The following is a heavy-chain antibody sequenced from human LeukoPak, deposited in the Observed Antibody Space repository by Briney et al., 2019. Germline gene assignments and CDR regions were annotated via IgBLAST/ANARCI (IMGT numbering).Heavy chain of an antibody. CDR3: ARDGSYIGLDV. J-gene: IGHJ3*01. CDR2: LTWNGGST. V-gene: IGHV3-20*04. CDR1: GFTFESHG. D-gene: IGHD1-26*01. Sequence: GSLRLSCAASGFTFESHGMSWVRQAPGKGLEWVSGLTWNGGSTSYADSVKGRFTISRDNTKKSLYLQMNSLRAEDTALYYCARDGSYIGLDVWGQGTMVTVSS.